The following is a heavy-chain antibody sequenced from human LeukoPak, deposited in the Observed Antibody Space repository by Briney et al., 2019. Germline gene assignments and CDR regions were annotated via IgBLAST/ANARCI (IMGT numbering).Heavy chain of an antibody. V-gene: IGHV3-21*01. J-gene: IGHJ3*02. D-gene: IGHD3-9*01. CDR2: ISNSSRYI. CDR3: ARDSYYDILTVYPNAFDI. CDR1: GPSFSSYS. Sequence: GASLSLSCAASGPSFSSYSKNWVRPAPGKGLERVSSISNSSRYIYYADSVKGRFTISRDNAKTALYLQMSSLRAEDTAVYYCARDSYYDILTVYPNAFDIWGQGTMVTVSS.